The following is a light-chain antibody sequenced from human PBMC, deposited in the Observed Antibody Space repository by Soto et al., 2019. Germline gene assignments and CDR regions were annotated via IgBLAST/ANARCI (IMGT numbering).Light chain of an antibody. J-gene: IGLJ2*01. CDR1: SGHSSYA. CDR3: QTWGTGIQV. Sequence: QPVLTQSPSASASLGDSVKLTCTLSSGHSSYAIAWHQQQPEKGPRYLMNLNSDGSHSKGDGIPDRFSGSSSGAERYLTISSLQSEDEADYYCQTWGTGIQVFGGGTQLTVL. V-gene: IGLV4-69*01. CDR2: LNSDGSH.